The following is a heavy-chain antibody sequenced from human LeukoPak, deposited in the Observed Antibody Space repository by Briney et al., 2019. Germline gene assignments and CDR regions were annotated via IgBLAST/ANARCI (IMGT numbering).Heavy chain of an antibody. Sequence: PGGSLRLSCAASGFTFSSYWMNWVRQAPGKGLVWVSRIASDGSSTTYADSVKGRFSISRDNAKNTLYLQMNSLRAEDTAVYYCAKRENVDTAIGPEGYWGQGTLVTVSS. J-gene: IGHJ4*02. CDR2: IASDGSST. D-gene: IGHD5-18*01. CDR3: AKRENVDTAIGPEGY. CDR1: GFTFSSYW. V-gene: IGHV3-74*01.